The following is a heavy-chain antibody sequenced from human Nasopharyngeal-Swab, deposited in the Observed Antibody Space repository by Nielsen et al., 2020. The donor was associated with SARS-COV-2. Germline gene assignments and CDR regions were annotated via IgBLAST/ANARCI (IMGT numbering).Heavy chain of an antibody. CDR1: GFTFSSFG. D-gene: IGHD4-17*01. J-gene: IGHJ4*02. CDR2: IAHDASNE. CDR3: ARDAPAHYGAFY. V-gene: IGHV3-30*03. Sequence: GESLKISCAASGFTFSSFGMHWVRQAPGKGVEWVAFIAHDASNEYYGDSVKGRFSISLDSSKNTLYLQMDSLRGEDTAVYYCARDAPAHYGAFYWGRGTLVTVSS.